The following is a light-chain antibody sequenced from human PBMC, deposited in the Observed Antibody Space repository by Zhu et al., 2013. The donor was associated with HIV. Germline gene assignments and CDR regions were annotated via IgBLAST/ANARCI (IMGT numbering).Light chain of an antibody. Sequence: QSALTQPASMSGSPGQSITISCTGTNSDVGRYNLVSWYRQHPGKAPKLIIYGATKRPSGISSRFSGSKSGDTASLTISGLQAEDEADYYCNSYTSRSSYVFGTGTKVTVL. CDR3: NSYTSRSSYV. CDR1: NSDVGRYNL. J-gene: IGLJ1*01. CDR2: GAT. V-gene: IGLV2-14*02.